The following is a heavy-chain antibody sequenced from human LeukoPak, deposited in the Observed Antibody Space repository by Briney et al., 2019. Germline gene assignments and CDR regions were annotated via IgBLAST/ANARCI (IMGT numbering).Heavy chain of an antibody. CDR1: GGSISTYY. CDR3: ARHHYDFWSGSFDY. D-gene: IGHD3-3*01. CDR2: IYYSGST. Sequence: SETLSLTCTVSGGSISTYYWSWIRQPPGKGLEWIGYIYYSGSTSYSPSLKSRVTISVDTSKNEFSLKLSSVTAADTAVYYCARHHYDFWSGSFDYWGQGTLVTVSS. J-gene: IGHJ4*02. V-gene: IGHV4-59*08.